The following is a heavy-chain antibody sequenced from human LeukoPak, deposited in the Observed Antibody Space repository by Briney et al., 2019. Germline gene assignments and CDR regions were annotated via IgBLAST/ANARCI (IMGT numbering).Heavy chain of an antibody. Sequence: GGSLRLSCAASGFTFTSYWMSWVRQPPGKGLEWVANIKQDGSEKYYVDSVKGRFTISRDNAKNSLYLQMNSLTAEDTAVYYCADGTTPDYWGQGTLVTVSS. CDR3: ADGTTPDY. CDR2: IKQDGSEK. V-gene: IGHV3-7*01. J-gene: IGHJ4*02. D-gene: IGHD1-7*01. CDR1: GFTFTSYW.